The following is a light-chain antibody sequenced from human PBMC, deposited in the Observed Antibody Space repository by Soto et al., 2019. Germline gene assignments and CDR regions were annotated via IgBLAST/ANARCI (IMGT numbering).Light chain of an antibody. J-gene: IGKJ1*01. Sequence: DIQMTQSPSSVSASVGDRVTITCRASQSISSYLNWYQQKPGKAPKRLIYAASILQSGVPSRFSGSGSGTEFTLTISSLQPEDFATYYCLQHDSYPWTFGQGTKVDIK. CDR2: AAS. CDR1: QSISSY. CDR3: LQHDSYPWT. V-gene: IGKV1-17*03.